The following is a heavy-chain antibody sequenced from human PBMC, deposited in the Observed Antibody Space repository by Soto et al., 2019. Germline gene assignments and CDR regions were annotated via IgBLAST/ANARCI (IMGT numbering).Heavy chain of an antibody. CDR3: AREQGRYGRAADYGMDV. CDR1: GFTFSSYG. Sequence: QVQLVESGGGVVQPGRSLRLSCAASGFTFSSYGMHWVRQAPGKGLEWVAVIWYDGSNKYYADSVKGRFTISRDNSKNTVYLQMNSRREVDTAVYYCAREQGRYGRAADYGMDVWGQGTTVTVSS. CDR2: IWYDGSNK. V-gene: IGHV3-33*01. J-gene: IGHJ6*02. D-gene: IGHD4-17*01.